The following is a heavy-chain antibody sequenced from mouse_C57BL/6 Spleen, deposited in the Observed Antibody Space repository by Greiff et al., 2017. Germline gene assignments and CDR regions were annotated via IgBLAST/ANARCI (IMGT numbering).Heavy chain of an antibody. J-gene: IGHJ2*01. CDR2: IYPGDGDT. V-gene: IGHV1-82*01. Sequence: VQLQQSGPELVKPGASVKISCKASGYAFSSSWMNWVKQRPGKGLEWIGLIYPGDGDTNYNGKFKGKATLTADKSSSTAYMQLNSLTSEDSAVYFCAYYSNYEGYFDYWGQGTTRTVSS. CDR1: GYAFSSSW. D-gene: IGHD2-5*01. CDR3: AYYSNYEGYFDY.